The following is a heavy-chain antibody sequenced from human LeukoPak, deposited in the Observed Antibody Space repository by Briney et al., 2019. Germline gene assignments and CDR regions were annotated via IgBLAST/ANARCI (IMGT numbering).Heavy chain of an antibody. V-gene: IGHV1-24*01. Sequence: ASVKVSCKVSGYTLSQLSIHWVRQAPGKGLEWMGGPHPEDGETIYAQKFQGRVTMTEDTSTDTAYMELSSLRSEDTAVYYCSTDLQPYRGGYNRWGQGTLVSVSS. D-gene: IGHD5-24*01. CDR3: STDLQPYRGGYNR. J-gene: IGHJ4*02. CDR1: GYTLSQLS. CDR2: PHPEDGET.